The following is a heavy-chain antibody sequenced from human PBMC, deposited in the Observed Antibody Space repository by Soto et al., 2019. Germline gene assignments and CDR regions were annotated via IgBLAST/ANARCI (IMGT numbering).Heavy chain of an antibody. D-gene: IGHD3-9*01. CDR2: IKHDGSEK. V-gene: IGHV3-7*05. CDR1: GFTFSSYW. J-gene: IGHJ4*02. Sequence: EVQLVESGGGLVQPGGSLRLSCAASGFTFSSYWMSWVRQAPGKGLEWVANIKHDGSEKYYVDSVKGRFTISRDNAKNSLYLQMNSLRAEDTAVYYCARVGLYDILTGYPDVWGQGTLVTVSS. CDR3: ARVGLYDILTGYPDV.